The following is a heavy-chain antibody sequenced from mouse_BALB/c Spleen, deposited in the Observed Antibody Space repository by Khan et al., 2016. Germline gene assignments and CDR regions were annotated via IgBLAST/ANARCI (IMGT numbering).Heavy chain of an antibody. CDR3: ARYSTTVVAPLDY. D-gene: IGHD1-1*01. CDR1: GYSFTSYT. CDR2: INPSSSST. Sequence: QVQLQQPGAELARPGASVKMSCKASGYSFTSYTMHWVKQRPGQGLEWLGFINPSSSSTNSNQNFKDTATLTADKSSSPAYMQLSSLTSEDSAVYFCARYSTTVVAPLDYWGQGTTLTVSS. V-gene: IGHV1-4*01. J-gene: IGHJ2*01.